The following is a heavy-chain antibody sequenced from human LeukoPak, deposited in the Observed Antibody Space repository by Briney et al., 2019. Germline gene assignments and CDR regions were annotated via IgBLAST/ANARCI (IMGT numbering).Heavy chain of an antibody. J-gene: IGHJ6*02. V-gene: IGHV4-34*01. CDR2: IHHRAGA. D-gene: IGHD2-21*02. CDR3: ARGPVRDDGLTGISYYFGLDV. CDR1: GGSFTDYY. Sequence: SETLSLTCAVYGGSFTDYYWSWIRHLPGKGLEWIGEIHHRAGANYNPSLWGRVTISADTSKNQFSLHLASVTAADTATFYCARGPVRDDGLTGISYYFGLDVWGHGTTVTVFS.